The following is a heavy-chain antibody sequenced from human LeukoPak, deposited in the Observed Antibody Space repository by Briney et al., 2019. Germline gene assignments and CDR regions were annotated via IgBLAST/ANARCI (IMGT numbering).Heavy chain of an antibody. CDR2: ISYDGSNK. Sequence: GRSLRLSCAASGIPFSNYAMHWVRQAPGKGLEWVALISYDGSNKYYADSVKGRFTISRDNSKNTLYLQMNSLRAEDTAIYYCARDGVRYGSGTYYPNWGQGTLVTVSS. CDR1: GIPFSNYA. V-gene: IGHV3-30*04. D-gene: IGHD3-10*01. CDR3: ARDGVRYGSGTYYPN. J-gene: IGHJ4*02.